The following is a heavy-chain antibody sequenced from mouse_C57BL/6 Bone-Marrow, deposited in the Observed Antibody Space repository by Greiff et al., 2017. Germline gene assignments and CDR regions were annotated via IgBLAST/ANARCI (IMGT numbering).Heavy chain of an antibody. D-gene: IGHD2-3*01. CDR3: ANDGYYPYWYFDV. Sequence: VQRVESGAELVKPGASVKISCKASGYTFTDYYITWVKQRPGQGLEWIGKIGPGSGSTYYNEKFKGKATLTADKSSSTAYMQLSSLTSEDSAVYCCANDGYYPYWYFDVGGTGTTVTVSA. CDR2: IGPGSGST. J-gene: IGHJ1*03. CDR1: GYTFTDYY. V-gene: IGHV1-77*01.